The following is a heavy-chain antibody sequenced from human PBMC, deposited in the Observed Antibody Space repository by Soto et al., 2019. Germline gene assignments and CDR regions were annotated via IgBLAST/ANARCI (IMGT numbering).Heavy chain of an antibody. CDR1: GFTFSSYS. CDR2: ISSSSSCI. J-gene: IGHJ6*02. D-gene: IGHD3-10*01. V-gene: IGHV3-21*01. Sequence: GGSLRLSCAASGFTFSSYSMNWVRQAPGKGLEWVSSISSSSSCIYYADSVKGRFTISRDNAKNSLYLQMNSLRAEDTAVYYCARDRGLYGSGGYSGMDVWGQGTTVTVSS. CDR3: ARDRGLYGSGGYSGMDV.